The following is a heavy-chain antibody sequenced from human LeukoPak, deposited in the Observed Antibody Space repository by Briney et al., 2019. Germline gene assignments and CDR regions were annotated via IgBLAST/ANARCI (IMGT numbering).Heavy chain of an antibody. J-gene: IGHJ5*02. Sequence: SETLSLTCTVSGYSISSGYYWGWIRQPPGKGLECIGTMYHSGSTFYNPSLKSRVTISLDTSKNQFSLKLSSVTAADTAVYYCARDSPFDPWGQGTLVTVSS. CDR1: GYSISSGYY. CDR2: MYHSGST. V-gene: IGHV4-38-2*02. CDR3: ARDSPFDP.